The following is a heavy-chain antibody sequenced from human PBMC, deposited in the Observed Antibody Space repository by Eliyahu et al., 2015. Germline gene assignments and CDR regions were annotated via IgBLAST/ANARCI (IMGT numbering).Heavy chain of an antibody. D-gene: IGHD2/OR15-2a*01. CDR2: INHSGST. Sequence: QVQLQQWGAGLLKPSETLSLTCAVYGGSFSGYYWSWIRQPPGKGLEWIGEINHSGSTHYNPSLKSRVTISVDTSKNQFSLKLSSVTAADTAVYYCARRAQSGTTFDYWGQGTLVTVSS. V-gene: IGHV4-34*01. CDR1: GGSFSGYY. CDR3: ARRAQSGTTFDY. J-gene: IGHJ4*02.